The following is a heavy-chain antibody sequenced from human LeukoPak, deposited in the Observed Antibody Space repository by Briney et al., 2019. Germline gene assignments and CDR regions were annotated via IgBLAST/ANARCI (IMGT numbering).Heavy chain of an antibody. D-gene: IGHD2-2*01. V-gene: IGHV3-23*01. CDR2: ISGSGGST. J-gene: IGHJ3*02. CDR3: AKDRVVPAAIDAFDI. CDR1: GFTFSSYA. Sequence: GGSLRLSCAASGFTFSSYAMSWVRQPPGKGLEWVSAISGSGGSTYYADSVKGRFTISRDNSKNTLYLQMNSLRAEDTTVYYCAKDRVVPAAIDAFDIWGQGTMVTVSS.